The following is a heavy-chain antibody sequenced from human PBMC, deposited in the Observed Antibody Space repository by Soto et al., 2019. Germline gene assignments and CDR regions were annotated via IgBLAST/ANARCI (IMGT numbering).Heavy chain of an antibody. CDR3: ARDLLVEHY. Sequence: GGSLRLSCAASGFTFSSYSMNWVRQAPGKGLKWVSYISSSSSTIYYADSVKGRFTISRDNAKNSLYLQMNSLRAEDTAVYYCARDLLVEHYWGQGTLVTVSS. J-gene: IGHJ4*02. V-gene: IGHV3-48*01. CDR2: ISSSSSTI. CDR1: GFTFSSYS.